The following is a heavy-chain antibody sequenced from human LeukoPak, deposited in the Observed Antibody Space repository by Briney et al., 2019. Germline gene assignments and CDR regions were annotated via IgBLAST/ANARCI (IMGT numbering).Heavy chain of an antibody. CDR2: INPNSWGT. J-gene: IGHJ4*02. Sequence: SVNVSCKASRWTFTGYYMHGVGQAAGRGRDWMGWINPNSWGTNYAQTFQVRVNMTRHTSLPTAYMELSRLRSHATAVYYCATLYGSGSEVAYWGQGTLVTVPS. CDR3: ATLYGSGSEVAY. D-gene: IGHD3-10*01. V-gene: IGHV1-2*02. CDR1: RWTFTGYY.